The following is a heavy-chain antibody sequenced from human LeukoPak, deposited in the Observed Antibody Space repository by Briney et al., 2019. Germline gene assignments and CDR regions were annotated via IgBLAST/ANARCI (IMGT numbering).Heavy chain of an antibody. CDR1: GGTFSSDA. J-gene: IGHJ5*02. Sequence: ASVKVSCKASGGTFSSDAISWVRQAPGQGLEWMGRIIPIFGIAIYAQKFQGRVTITADKSTSTAYMELSSLRSEDTAVYYCARSLNSPDIVVVPAATEYNWFDPWGQGTLVTVSS. CDR2: IIPIFGIA. CDR3: ARSLNSPDIVVVPAATEYNWFDP. V-gene: IGHV1-69*04. D-gene: IGHD2-2*01.